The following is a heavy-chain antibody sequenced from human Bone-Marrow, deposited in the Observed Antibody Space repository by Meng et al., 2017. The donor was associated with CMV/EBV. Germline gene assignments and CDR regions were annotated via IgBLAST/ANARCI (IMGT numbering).Heavy chain of an antibody. CDR2: IRSKANSHGT. Sequence: GESLKISCVASGFTFSGSAMHWVRQASGKGLEWVGRIRSKANSHGTAYAAWVKGRFTISRDDSKKTAYLQMNSLKTEDTSVYYCTRFGGYGFLNWGQGTLVTVSS. D-gene: IGHD6-19*01. CDR1: GFTFSGSA. V-gene: IGHV3-73*01. CDR3: TRFGGYGFLN. J-gene: IGHJ4*02.